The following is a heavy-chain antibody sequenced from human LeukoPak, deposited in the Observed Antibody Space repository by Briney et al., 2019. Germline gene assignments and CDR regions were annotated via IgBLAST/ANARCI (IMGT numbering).Heavy chain of an antibody. D-gene: IGHD4-11*01. J-gene: IGHJ3*02. V-gene: IGHV5-51*01. Sequence: GESLKISCKGSGYSLTRHWIAWVRQMPGKGLEWMGIIYPADSNTRYSPSFQGQVTFSADKSINTAYLQWSSLKASDTAMYYCARLSAPSNSYDAFDIWGQGTMVTVSS. CDR1: GYSLTRHW. CDR3: ARLSAPSNSYDAFDI. CDR2: IYPADSNT.